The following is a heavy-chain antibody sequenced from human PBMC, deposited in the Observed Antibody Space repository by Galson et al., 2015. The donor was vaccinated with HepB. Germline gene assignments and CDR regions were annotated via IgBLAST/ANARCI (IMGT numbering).Heavy chain of an antibody. CDR2: IYYSGST. V-gene: IGHV4-30-4*01. CDR1: GGSISSGDYY. J-gene: IGHJ6*02. CDR3: ARDSVDYGGNTESYGMDV. Sequence: TLSLTCTVSGGSISSGDYYWSWIRQPPGKGLEWIGYIYYSGSTYCNPSLKSRVAISVDTSKNQFSLKLSSVTAADTAVYYCARDSVDYGGNTESYGMDVWGQGTTVTASS. D-gene: IGHD4-23*01.